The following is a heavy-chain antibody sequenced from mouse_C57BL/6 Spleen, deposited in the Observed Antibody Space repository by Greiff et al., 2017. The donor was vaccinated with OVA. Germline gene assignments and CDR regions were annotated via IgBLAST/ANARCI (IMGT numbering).Heavy chain of an antibody. CDR1: GYSFTDYN. V-gene: IGHV1-39*01. Sequence: VQLKESGPELVKPGASVKISCKASGYSFTDYNMNWVKQSNGKSLEWIGVINPNYGTTSYNQKFKGKATLTVDKSSSTAYMQLNSLTSEDSAVYYCARYGIPSTTVVAPAMDYWGQGTSVTVSS. CDR3: ARYGIPSTTVVAPAMDY. D-gene: IGHD1-1*01. CDR2: INPNYGTT. J-gene: IGHJ4*01.